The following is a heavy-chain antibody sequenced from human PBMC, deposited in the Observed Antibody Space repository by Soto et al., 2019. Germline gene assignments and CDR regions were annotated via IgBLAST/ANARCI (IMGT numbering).Heavy chain of an antibody. J-gene: IGHJ5*02. D-gene: IGHD3-22*01. CDR1: GGTFSSYA. CDR2: IIPIFGTA. V-gene: IGHV1-69*12. Sequence: QVQLVQSGAEVKKPGSSVKVSCKASGGTFSSYAISWVRQAPGQGLEWMGGIIPIFGTANYAQKFQGRVTITADESTSTAYMELSSLRSEDTGVYYCARGSDYDSSGYYYSWFDPWGQGTLVTVSS. CDR3: ARGSDYDSSGYYYSWFDP.